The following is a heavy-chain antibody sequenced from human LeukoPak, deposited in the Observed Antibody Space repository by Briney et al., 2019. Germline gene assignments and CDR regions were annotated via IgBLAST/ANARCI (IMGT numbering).Heavy chain of an antibody. CDR1: GFTFSSYS. J-gene: IGHJ6*02. V-gene: IGHV3-74*01. CDR3: ARLGGTYRYYGMDV. CDR2: INSDGSST. Sequence: GGSLRLSCAASGFTFSSYSMNWVRQAPGKGLVWVSRINSDGSSTSYADSVKGRFTISRDNAKNTLYLQMNSLRAEDTAVYYCARLGGTYRYYGMDVWGQGTTVTVSS. D-gene: IGHD1-26*01.